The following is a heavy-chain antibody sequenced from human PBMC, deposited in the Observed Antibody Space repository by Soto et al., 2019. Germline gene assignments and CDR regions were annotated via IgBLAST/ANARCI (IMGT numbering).Heavy chain of an antibody. J-gene: IGHJ4*02. Sequence: PSETLSLTCTVSGGSISSGAYYWGWIRQPPGKGLEWIGYIYCSGSTYYNPSLKSRVTISVDTSKNQSSLKLSSVTAADTAVDYGASQYYYDSSGYYGDDYWGQGTLVTVSS. CDR2: IYCSGST. D-gene: IGHD3-22*01. CDR3: ASQYYYDSSGYYGDDY. CDR1: GGSISSGAYY. V-gene: IGHV4-30-4*01.